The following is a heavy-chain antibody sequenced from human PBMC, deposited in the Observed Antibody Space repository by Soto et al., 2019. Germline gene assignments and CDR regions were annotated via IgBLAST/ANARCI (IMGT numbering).Heavy chain of an antibody. CDR1: GFTFNTYS. CDR2: ISSSSTYI. V-gene: IGHV3-21*01. D-gene: IGHD6-13*01. J-gene: IGHJ4*02. CDR3: AKAGAGSSSARIDY. Sequence: PGGSLRLSCVVSGFTFNTYSMNWVRQAPGKGLEWVSSISSSSTYIYHADSVKGRFTISRDNAKNSLYLQMNSLRAEDTAVYYCAKAGAGSSSARIDYWSQGTLVTVSS.